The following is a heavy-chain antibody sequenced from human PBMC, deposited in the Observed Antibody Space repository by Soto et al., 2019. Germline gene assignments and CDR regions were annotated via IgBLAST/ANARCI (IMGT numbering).Heavy chain of an antibody. CDR1: GYSFTRYG. CDR2: ISGYNANT. CDR3: ARIGDVPYYYSGLDV. V-gene: IGHV1-18*01. J-gene: IGHJ6*02. D-gene: IGHD3-16*01. Sequence: QVQLVQSGAEVKKPGASVKVSCKASGYSFTRYGISWVRQAPGQGLEWMGWISGYNANTNYPENLQGRVTMTSDTSTSTAYMEVRTLISDDTAGYYCARIGDVPYYYSGLDVWGQGTTVTVSS.